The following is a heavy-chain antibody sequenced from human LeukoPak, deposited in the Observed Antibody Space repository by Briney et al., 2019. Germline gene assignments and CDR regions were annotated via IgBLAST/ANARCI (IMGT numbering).Heavy chain of an antibody. J-gene: IGHJ4*02. V-gene: IGHV3-23*01. CDR1: GFTFSSYA. CDR3: AKDGGGDCSDGICYTFDY. D-gene: IGHD2-15*01. CDR2: ISGSGTST. Sequence: GGSLRLSCAASGFTFSSYAMSWVRQAPGKGLEWVSGISGSGTSTYYADSVKGRFTISRDNSKNTLYLQMNSLRAEDTAVYYCAKDGGGDCSDGICYTFDYWGQGTLVTVSS.